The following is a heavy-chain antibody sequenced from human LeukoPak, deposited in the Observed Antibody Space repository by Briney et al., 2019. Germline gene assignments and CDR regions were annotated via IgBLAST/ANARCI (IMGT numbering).Heavy chain of an antibody. CDR3: AKMSVSTSCCDDY. V-gene: IGHV3-23*01. D-gene: IGHD2-2*01. J-gene: IGHJ4*02. Sequence: GGSLRLSCAASGFTFSNYAMSWVRQAAGKGLEWASTISNSGANTYYADSVKGRFTISRDKSKNTLYLQVNSLRADDTAVYYCAKMSVSTSCCDDYWGQGTLVTVSS. CDR1: GFTFSNYA. CDR2: ISNSGANT.